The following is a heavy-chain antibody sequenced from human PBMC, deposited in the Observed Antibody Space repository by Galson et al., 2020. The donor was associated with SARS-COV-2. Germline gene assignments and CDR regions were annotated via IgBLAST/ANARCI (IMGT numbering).Heavy chain of an antibody. V-gene: IGHV1-2*02. Sequence: GESLKISCKASGYTFTGSYIHWVRQAPGQGLEWMGWLNPNTGDTGYAQNFQGRVSMTRDASISTAYMELSRLTSDDTAVYYCARAGQTHDYHYYPLNLWGQGALVTISS. CDR3: ARAGQTHDYHYYPLNL. CDR2: LNPNTGDT. CDR1: GYTFTGSY. D-gene: IGHD3-22*01. J-gene: IGHJ4*02.